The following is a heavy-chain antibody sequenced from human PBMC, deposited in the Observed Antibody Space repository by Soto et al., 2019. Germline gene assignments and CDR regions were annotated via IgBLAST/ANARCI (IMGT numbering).Heavy chain of an antibody. D-gene: IGHD2-2*02. CDR2: TSYDGDEK. CDR3: VREGGVPSAIGHYYYGMDV. J-gene: IGHJ6*02. Sequence: PGGSLRLSCAASGFTFDKFDMHWVRQAPGRGLQWVAVTSYDGDEKYYAASVKGRFTISRDNSNNTLHLQMNNLRDDDTAVYYCVREGGVPSAIGHYYYGMDVWGQGTAVTVS. CDR1: GFTFDKFD. V-gene: IGHV3-30-3*01.